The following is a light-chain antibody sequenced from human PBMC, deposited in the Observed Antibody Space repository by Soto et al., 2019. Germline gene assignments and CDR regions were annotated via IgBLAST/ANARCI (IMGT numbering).Light chain of an antibody. Sequence: DIVLTQSPGTLSLSPGERATLSCRASQTGSNSYLAWYQQKSAQAPRLLIYGVSTRATGIPDRFSGSGSGTEFTLTISRLEPEDFAVYFCQQYGYSQWTFGQGTKVDIK. V-gene: IGKV3-20*01. CDR2: GVS. J-gene: IGKJ1*01. CDR3: QQYGYSQWT. CDR1: QTGSNSY.